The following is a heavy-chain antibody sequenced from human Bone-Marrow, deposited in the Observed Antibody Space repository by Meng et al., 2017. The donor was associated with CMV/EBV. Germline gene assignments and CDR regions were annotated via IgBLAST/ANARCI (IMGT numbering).Heavy chain of an antibody. CDR3: ARGRMIVPAAMLYYYGMDG. D-gene: IGHD2-2*01. J-gene: IGHJ6*02. Sequence: SVKVSCKASGGTFSSYAISWVRQAPGQGLEWMGGIIPILGIANYAQKFQGRVTITADKSTSTAYMELSSLRSEDTAVYYCARGRMIVPAAMLYYYGMDGWGQGTTVTVSS. CDR1: GGTFSSYA. V-gene: IGHV1-69*10. CDR2: IIPILGIA.